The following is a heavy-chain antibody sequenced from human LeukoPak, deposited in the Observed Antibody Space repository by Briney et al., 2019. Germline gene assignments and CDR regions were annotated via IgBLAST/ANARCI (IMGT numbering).Heavy chain of an antibody. D-gene: IGHD6-13*01. CDR3: ARRLATYSSSWEC. J-gene: IGHJ4*02. CDR1: GYSISSGYY. Sequence: PSETLSLTCSVSGYSISSGYYWGWIRQPPGKGLEWIGSIYHSGNAYYNPSLKSRVTISVDTSKNQFSLKLTSVTAADTAFYYCARRLATYSSSWECWGQGTLVTVSS. CDR2: IYHSGNA. V-gene: IGHV4-38-2*01.